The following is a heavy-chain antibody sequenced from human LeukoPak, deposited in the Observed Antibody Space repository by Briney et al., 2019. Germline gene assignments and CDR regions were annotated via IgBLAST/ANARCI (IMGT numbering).Heavy chain of an antibody. CDR1: GGSFSGYY. Sequence: PSETLSLTCAVYGGSFSGYYWSWIRQPPGKGLEWIGEINHSGSTNYNPSLKSRVTISVDTSKNQFSLKLSSVTAADTAVYYCARAGIAVTPGGFDYWGQGTLVTVSP. V-gene: IGHV4-34*01. D-gene: IGHD6-19*01. CDR3: ARAGIAVTPGGFDY. CDR2: INHSGST. J-gene: IGHJ4*02.